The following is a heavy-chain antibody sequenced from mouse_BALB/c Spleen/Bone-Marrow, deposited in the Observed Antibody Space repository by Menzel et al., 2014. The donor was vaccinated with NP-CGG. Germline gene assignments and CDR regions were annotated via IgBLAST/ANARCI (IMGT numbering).Heavy chain of an antibody. CDR1: GYSFTNYW. V-gene: IGHV1-74*01. D-gene: IGHD2-1*01. Sequence: VKLMESGAELVRPGASVKLSCKASGYSFTNYWMNWVKQRPGQGLEWIGMTHPSDSETRLNQKFKDKATLTVDKSSSTAYMQLSSPSSEDSAVYYCARFGNYEGFAYWGQGTLVTVSA. J-gene: IGHJ3*01. CDR2: THPSDSET. CDR3: ARFGNYEGFAY.